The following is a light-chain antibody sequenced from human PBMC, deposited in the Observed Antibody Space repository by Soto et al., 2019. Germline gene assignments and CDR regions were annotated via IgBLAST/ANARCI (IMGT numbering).Light chain of an antibody. CDR1: QSVSSN. Sequence: DIMIAASGDTLSVAPGQSATLSCMAGQSVSSNLAWYQQKPGQAPRLLIYVASTRATGIPARFSCSGSGTEFTLTLRSLQSEEFAVYFCQQYNKWPWTVGQGSKVDI. V-gene: IGKV3-15*01. CDR3: QQYNKWPWT. CDR2: VAS. J-gene: IGKJ1*01.